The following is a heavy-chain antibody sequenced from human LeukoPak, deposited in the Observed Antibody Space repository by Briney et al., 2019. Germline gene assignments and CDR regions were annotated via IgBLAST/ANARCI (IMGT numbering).Heavy chain of an antibody. V-gene: IGHV3-43*01. CDR2: ISWDGDRA. J-gene: IGHJ4*02. D-gene: IGHD4-23*01. Sequence: GGSLRLSCAASGFTFDDYTMHWVRQVPGKGLEWVSLISWDGDRAFYADFVKGRFTVSRDNSKNFLHLQMSNLTTEDAALYFCARPYGGNSYFFDYWGQGTLVTASS. CDR1: GFTFDDYT. CDR3: ARPYGGNSYFFDY.